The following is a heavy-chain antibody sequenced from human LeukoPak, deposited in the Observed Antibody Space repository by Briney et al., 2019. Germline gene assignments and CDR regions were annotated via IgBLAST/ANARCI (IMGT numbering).Heavy chain of an antibody. CDR2: INAGNGNT. D-gene: IGHD4-17*01. CDR1: GYTFTSYA. V-gene: IGHV1-3*01. Sequence: ASVKVSCKASGYTFTSYAMHWVRQAPGQRLEWMGWINAGNGNTKYSQKFQGRVTITRNTSISTAYMELSSLRSEDTAVYYCARFTVTTGADWFDPWGQGTLVTVSS. CDR3: ARFTVTTGADWFDP. J-gene: IGHJ5*02.